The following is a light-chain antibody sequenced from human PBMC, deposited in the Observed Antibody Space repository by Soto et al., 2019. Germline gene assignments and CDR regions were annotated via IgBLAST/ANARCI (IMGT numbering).Light chain of an antibody. V-gene: IGKV3-15*01. CDR1: QSVNNN. Sequence: EILMTQXXTXXXXSXXXXAXLSFRASQSVNNNLAWYQQKLGQAPRVLIYGASTRATGIPARFTGSGSGTEFILTITSLQSEDSAVYYCQEYNTWPWTFGQGTKVE. J-gene: IGKJ1*01. CDR3: QEYNTWPWT. CDR2: GAS.